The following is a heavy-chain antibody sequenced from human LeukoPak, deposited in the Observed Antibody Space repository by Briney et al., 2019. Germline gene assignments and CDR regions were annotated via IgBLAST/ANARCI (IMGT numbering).Heavy chain of an antibody. V-gene: IGHV4-59*08. J-gene: IGHJ3*02. D-gene: IGHD5-18*01. CDR2: IYYSGST. CDR1: GGSISSYY. Sequence: SETLSLTCTVSGGSISSYYWSWIRQPPGNGLEWIVYIYYSGSTNYNPPLKSRVTISVDTSKNQFSLKLTSVAAADTAVYYCATHRGYSYGYDAFDIWGQGTMVTVSS. CDR3: ATHRGYSYGYDAFDI.